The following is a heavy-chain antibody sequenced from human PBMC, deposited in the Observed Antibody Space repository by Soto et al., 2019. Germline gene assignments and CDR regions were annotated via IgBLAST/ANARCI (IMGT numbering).Heavy chain of an antibody. D-gene: IGHD6-13*01. V-gene: IGHV3-9*01. CDR2: ISWNSVNI. CDR1: GFTFVDYA. CDR3: AKDRSAAAYYFDF. Sequence: EVQLVESGGGLVQPGRSLRLSCAASGFTFVDYAIHWVRQAPGKGLEWVSGISWNSVNIGYADSVKGRFTISRDNAKDSVYLQMNSLRAEDTALYYCAKDRSAAAYYFDFWGQGTLVTVSS. J-gene: IGHJ4*02.